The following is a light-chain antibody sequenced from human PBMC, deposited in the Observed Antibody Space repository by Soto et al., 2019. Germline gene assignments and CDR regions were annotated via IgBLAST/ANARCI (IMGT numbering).Light chain of an antibody. V-gene: IGLV1-47*01. CDR1: SSNIGSNY. J-gene: IGLJ1*01. CDR2: RNN. CDR3: AAWDDSLSAHYV. Sequence: QSVLTQRPSASGTPGQRVTISCSGSSSNIGSNYVYWYQQLPGTAPKLLIYRNNQRPSGVPDRFSGSKSGTSASLAISGLRSEDEADYYCAAWDDSLSAHYVFGTGTKVTVL.